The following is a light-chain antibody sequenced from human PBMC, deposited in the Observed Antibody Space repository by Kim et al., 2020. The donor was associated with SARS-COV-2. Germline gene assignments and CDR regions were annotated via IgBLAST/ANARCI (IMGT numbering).Light chain of an antibody. Sequence: SSELTQPPSVSVAPGKTARITCEGDNIEGKSVHWYQQKPGEAPALVMYYDDDRPSGIPERFSGSNSGNTATLTLNTVEAGDEADYYCQVWDGSSDQWVFGGGTQLTVL. J-gene: IGLJ3*02. CDR3: QVWDGSSDQWV. CDR1: NIEGKS. CDR2: YDD. V-gene: IGLV3-21*04.